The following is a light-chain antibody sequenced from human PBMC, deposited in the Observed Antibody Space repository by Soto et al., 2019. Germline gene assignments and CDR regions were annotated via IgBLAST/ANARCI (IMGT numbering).Light chain of an antibody. CDR2: DNN. Sequence: QSVLTQPPSVSAAPGQKVTISCSGSSSNIGNNYVSWYQQLPGTAPKLLIYDNNKRPSGIPDRFSGSKSGTSATLGITGLQTGDEADYYCRTWDNRLSAVFGGGTK. J-gene: IGLJ2*01. V-gene: IGLV1-51*01. CDR3: RTWDNRLSAV. CDR1: SSNIGNNY.